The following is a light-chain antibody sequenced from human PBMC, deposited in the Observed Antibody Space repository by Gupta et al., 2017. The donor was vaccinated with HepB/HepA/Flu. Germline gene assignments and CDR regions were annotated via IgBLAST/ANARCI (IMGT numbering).Light chain of an antibody. CDR1: ALTKQY. Sequence: SYELTQPPSVSVSPGQTARITCSGDALTKQYGYWYQPKPGQAPVLVIYNDTERPSAIPERFSGSSSATTVTLTISGVQAEDEADYYCQSADSSGTDVVFGGGTRLTVL. V-gene: IGLV3-25*03. CDR2: NDT. CDR3: QSADSSGTDVV. J-gene: IGLJ2*01.